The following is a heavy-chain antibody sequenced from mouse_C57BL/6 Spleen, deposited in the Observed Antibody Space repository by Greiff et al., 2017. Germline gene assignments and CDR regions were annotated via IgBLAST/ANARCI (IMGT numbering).Heavy chain of an antibody. D-gene: IGHD1-1*01. V-gene: IGHV5-9*04. CDR1: GFTFSSYT. J-gene: IGHJ1*03. Sequence: VQLKESGGGLVKPGGSLKLSCAASGFTFSSYTLSWVRQTPEKRLEWVATISGGGGNTYYPDRVKGRFTIARDNAKNTLYLQMSSLRSEDTAVYYCANYYGRRDANWYFDVWGTGTTVTVSS. CDR2: ISGGGGNT. CDR3: ANYYGRRDANWYFDV.